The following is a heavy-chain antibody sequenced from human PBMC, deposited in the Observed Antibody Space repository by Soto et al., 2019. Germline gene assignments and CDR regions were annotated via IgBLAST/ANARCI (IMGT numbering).Heavy chain of an antibody. Sequence: EVQLVQSGAEVKKPGESLKISCKVSGYKFTNYWIGWVRQMPGKGLEWMGNIYPGDSDTRYSPSFQGQVTISADKSIXTAYLQWSSLEASDTAIYYCARRNSNSDAWYWFDPWGQGTLVTVSS. CDR1: GYKFTNYW. J-gene: IGHJ5*02. D-gene: IGHD2-8*02. CDR3: ARRNSNSDAWYWFDP. V-gene: IGHV5-51*03. CDR2: IYPGDSDT.